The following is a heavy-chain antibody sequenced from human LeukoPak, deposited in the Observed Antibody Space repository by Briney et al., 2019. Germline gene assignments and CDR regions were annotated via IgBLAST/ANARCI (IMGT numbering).Heavy chain of an antibody. J-gene: IGHJ4*02. D-gene: IGHD6-13*01. V-gene: IGHV3-11*04. CDR1: GFTFSDYY. Sequence: EGSLRPSCAVSGFTFSDYYMSWVRQAPGKGLEWVSYISSSGSMLHYADSVEGRFTISRDNAKNSLYLQMSSLRVEDTAVYYCTRRPYSSSWYYFDYWGQGTLVTVSS. CDR3: TRRPYSSSWYYFDY. CDR2: ISSSGSML.